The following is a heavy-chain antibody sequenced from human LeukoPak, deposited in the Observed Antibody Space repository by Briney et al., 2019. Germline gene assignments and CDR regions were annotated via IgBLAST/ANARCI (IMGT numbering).Heavy chain of an antibody. CDR3: ASGLNSRSSSC. D-gene: IGHD6-13*01. J-gene: IGHJ1*01. Sequence: ASVKVSCKASGYSFTGYYMHWVRQAPGQGLEWMGCINPDSGGTNYARKFQGRVTMTTATTISTAYMQLGWLRSDDTAVYYCASGLNSRSSSCWGQGTRVTVSS. V-gene: IGHV1-2*02. CDR1: GYSFTGYY. CDR2: INPDSGGT.